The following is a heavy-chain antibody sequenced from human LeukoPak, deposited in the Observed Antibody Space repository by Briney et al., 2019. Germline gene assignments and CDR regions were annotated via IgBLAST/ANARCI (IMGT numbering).Heavy chain of an antibody. Sequence: GGSLRLSCAASGVTFSRHVMHWVRQAPGKGLEWVAFIPSDGSNNYYADSVKGRFTISRDNSKNTLYLQMNSLSAEDTAVYYCAKCPSHRVSLRVLPYYYFDYWGQGTLVTVSS. D-gene: IGHD1-14*01. V-gene: IGHV3-30*02. CDR2: IPSDGSNN. J-gene: IGHJ4*02. CDR3: AKCPSHRVSLRVLPYYYFDY. CDR1: GVTFSRHV.